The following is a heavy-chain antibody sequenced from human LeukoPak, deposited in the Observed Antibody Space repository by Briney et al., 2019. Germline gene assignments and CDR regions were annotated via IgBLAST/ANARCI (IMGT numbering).Heavy chain of an antibody. CDR2: IYSGGNT. CDR3: ASGSPSDY. V-gene: IGHV3-53*01. Sequence: GGSLRLSCAASGFTVSTNFMSWVRQAPGKGLDYVSLIYSGGNTYYADSVKGRFTISRDNSKNTLYLQMNSLRAEDTAVYYCASGSPSDYWGQGTLVPVSS. J-gene: IGHJ4*02. D-gene: IGHD1-26*01. CDR1: GFTVSTNF.